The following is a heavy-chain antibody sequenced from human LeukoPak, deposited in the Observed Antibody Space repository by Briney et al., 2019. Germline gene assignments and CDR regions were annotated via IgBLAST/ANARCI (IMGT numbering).Heavy chain of an antibody. CDR2: ISSSGST. D-gene: IGHD5-18*01. Sequence: SETLSLTCTVSGGSISSYYWSWIRQPPGKGLEWIGYISSSGSTNYTPSLKSRVTISVDTSKNQFSLKLSSVTAADTAVYYCARLSLDTAKSYWYFHLWSRGTLVTVSS. CDR1: GGSISSYY. V-gene: IGHV4-59*08. J-gene: IGHJ2*01. CDR3: ARLSLDTAKSYWYFHL.